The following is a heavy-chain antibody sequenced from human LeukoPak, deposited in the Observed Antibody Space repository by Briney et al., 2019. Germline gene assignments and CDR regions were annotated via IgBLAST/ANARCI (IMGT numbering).Heavy chain of an antibody. Sequence: ASVKVSCKASGYTFTSYAMHWVRQAPGQRLEWMGWINPGNGNTRYSQKFQGRVSITRDTSANTAYMELSGLRSEDTAVYYCARDLYGLGTLFYGMDVWGKGTTVTVSS. CDR2: INPGNGNT. D-gene: IGHD3-10*01. V-gene: IGHV1-3*01. J-gene: IGHJ6*04. CDR1: GYTFTSYA. CDR3: ARDLYGLGTLFYGMDV.